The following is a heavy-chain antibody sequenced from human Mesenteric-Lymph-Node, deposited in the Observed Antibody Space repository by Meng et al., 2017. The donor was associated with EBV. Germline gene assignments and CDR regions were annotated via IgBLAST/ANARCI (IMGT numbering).Heavy chain of an antibody. D-gene: IGHD3-22*01. Sequence: QVQLQESGPGLVTPSVXLSLTCAVSGDSIISSNWWSWVRHPPGKGLEWIGEIHHSGSNNYNPSLKSRVTISVDTSKNQFPLTMSSVAAADTAYYYCASTMIVVSHSFDSWGQGTLVTVAS. CDR2: IHHSGSN. J-gene: IGHJ4*02. CDR1: GDSIISSNW. V-gene: IGHV4-4*02. CDR3: ASTMIVVSHSFDS.